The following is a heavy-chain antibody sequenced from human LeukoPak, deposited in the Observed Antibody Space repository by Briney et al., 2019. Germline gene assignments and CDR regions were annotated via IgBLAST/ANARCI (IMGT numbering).Heavy chain of an antibody. J-gene: IGHJ4*02. D-gene: IGHD3-3*01. Sequence: GGSLRLSCAASGFDFSSNWMHWVRHAPGQGLVWVSRIKGDGISTNYADSVKGRFTISRDIAKNTLYLQMNSPRAEDTGVYYCAKDHYWSIDYWGRGTLVTVSS. CDR3: AKDHYWSIDY. CDR1: GFDFSSNW. CDR2: IKGDGIST. V-gene: IGHV3-74*01.